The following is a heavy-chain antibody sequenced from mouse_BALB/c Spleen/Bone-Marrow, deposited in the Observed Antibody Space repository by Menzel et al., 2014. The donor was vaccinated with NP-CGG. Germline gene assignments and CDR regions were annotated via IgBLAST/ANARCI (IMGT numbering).Heavy chain of an antibody. Sequence: LVESGAELVRPGTSVKVSCKASGYAFTNYLIEWAKQRPGQGLEWIGVINPGSGGTNYNEKFKGKATLTADKSSSTAYMQLSSLTSDDSAVYFCARRDYSFAYWGQGTLVTVSA. CDR1: GYAFTNYL. CDR2: INPGSGGT. D-gene: IGHD2-13*01. V-gene: IGHV1-54*01. CDR3: ARRDYSFAY. J-gene: IGHJ3*01.